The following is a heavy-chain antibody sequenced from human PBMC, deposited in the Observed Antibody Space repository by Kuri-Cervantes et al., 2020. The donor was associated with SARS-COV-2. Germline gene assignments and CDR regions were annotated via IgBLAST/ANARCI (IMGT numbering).Heavy chain of an antibody. CDR3: ARDTSGYSSAYLGDWFDP. D-gene: IGHD6-19*01. CDR1: GGTFSSYA. CDR2: IIPIFGTA. V-gene: IGHV1-69*06. J-gene: IGHJ5*02. Sequence: SVKVSCKASGGTFSSYAISWVRQAPGQGLEWMGGIIPIFGTANYAQKFQGRVTITADRSTSTAYMELSSLRSEDTAVYYCARDTSGYSSAYLGDWFDPWGQGTLVTVSS.